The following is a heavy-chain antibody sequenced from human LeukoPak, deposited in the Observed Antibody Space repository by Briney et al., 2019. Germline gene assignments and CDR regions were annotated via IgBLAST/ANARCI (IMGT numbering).Heavy chain of an antibody. V-gene: IGHV4-59*01. D-gene: IGHD3-10*01. CDR2: IYYTGST. Sequence: SETLSLTCTVSGGSISSYYWSWIRQPPGKGLEWIGHIYYTGSTTYNPSLKSRVTISVDTSKNQFSLKLTSVTAADTAVYYCAREARYYYGPDYWGQGTLVTVSS. J-gene: IGHJ4*02. CDR1: GGSISSYY. CDR3: AREARYYYGPDY.